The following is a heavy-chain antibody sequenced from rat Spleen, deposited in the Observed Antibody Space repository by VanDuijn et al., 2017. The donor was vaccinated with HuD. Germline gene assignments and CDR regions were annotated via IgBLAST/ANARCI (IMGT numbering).Heavy chain of an antibody. CDR2: VSSGGTT. V-gene: IGHV2S12*01. Sequence: QVQLKESGPGLVQPSQTLSLTCTVSGFSLTSNGVSWVRQPPGKGLEWIAAVSSGGTTYYSSALKSRLSISRDTSKSQVFFKMNSLQTEDTATYYCARDRTYYGYSPFAYWGQGTLVTVSS. J-gene: IGHJ3*01. D-gene: IGHD1-9*01. CDR3: ARDRTYYGYSPFAY. CDR1: GFSLTSNG.